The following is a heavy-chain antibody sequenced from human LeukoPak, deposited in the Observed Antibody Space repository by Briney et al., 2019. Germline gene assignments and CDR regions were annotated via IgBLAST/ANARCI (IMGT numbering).Heavy chain of an antibody. Sequence: SETLSLTCAVYGGSFSGYYWSWIRQPPGKGLEWIREINHSGSTNYNPSLKSRVTISVDTSKNQFSLKLSSVTAADTAVYYCASRCSSTSCYNTLHYWGQGTLVTVSS. D-gene: IGHD2-2*02. V-gene: IGHV4-34*01. CDR2: INHSGST. J-gene: IGHJ4*02. CDR3: ASRCSSTSCYNTLHY. CDR1: GGSFSGYY.